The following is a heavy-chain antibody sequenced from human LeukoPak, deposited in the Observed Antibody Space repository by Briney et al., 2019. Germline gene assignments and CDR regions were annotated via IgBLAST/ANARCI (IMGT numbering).Heavy chain of an antibody. J-gene: IGHJ6*02. Sequence: GASVKVSCKASGYTFTSYAMNWVRQAPGQGLEWMGWINTNTGNPTYAQGFTGRFVFSLDTSVSTAYLQISSLKAEDTAVYYCASHPSDHYYYYGMDVWGQGTTVTVSS. CDR3: ASHPSDHYYYYGMDV. D-gene: IGHD3-10*01. CDR1: GYTFTSYA. CDR2: INTNTGNP. V-gene: IGHV7-4-1*02.